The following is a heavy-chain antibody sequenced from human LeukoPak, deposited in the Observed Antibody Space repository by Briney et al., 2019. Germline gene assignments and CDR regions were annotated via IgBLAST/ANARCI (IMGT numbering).Heavy chain of an antibody. CDR3: ARAELEGYCSGGSCANWFDP. Sequence: ASVKVSCKASGYTFTSYDINWVRQATGQGLEWMGRMNPNSGNTGYAQKFQGRVTMTRNTSISTAYMELSSLRSEDTAVYYCARAELEGYCSGGSCANWFDPWGQGTLVTVSS. J-gene: IGHJ5*02. CDR2: MNPNSGNT. V-gene: IGHV1-8*01. D-gene: IGHD2-15*01. CDR1: GYTFTSYD.